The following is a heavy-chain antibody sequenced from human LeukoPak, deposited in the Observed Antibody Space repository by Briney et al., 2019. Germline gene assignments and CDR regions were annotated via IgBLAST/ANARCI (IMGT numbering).Heavy chain of an antibody. CDR1: GGSISSYY. V-gene: IGHV4-59*01. Sequence: PSETLSLTCTVSGGSISSYYWSWIRQPPGKGLEWIGYIYYSGSTNYNPSLKSRVTISVDTSKNQFSLKLSSVTAADTAVYYCARTTEGGYTYGYFFYYYMDVWGKGTTVTISS. J-gene: IGHJ6*03. D-gene: IGHD5-18*01. CDR2: IYYSGST. CDR3: ARTTEGGYTYGYFFYYYMDV.